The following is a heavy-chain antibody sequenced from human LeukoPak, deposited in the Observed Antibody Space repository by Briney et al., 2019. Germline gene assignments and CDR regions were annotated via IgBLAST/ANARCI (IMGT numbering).Heavy chain of an antibody. CDR3: AREGRAYRYSSSWYPTPSWFDP. J-gene: IGHJ5*02. CDR2: ISSSGSTI. V-gene: IGHV3-48*03. Sequence: GGSLRLSCAASGFTFSSYEMNWVRQAPGKGLEWVSYISSSGSTIHYADSVKGRLTISRDNAKNSLYLQMNSLRAEDTAVYYCAREGRAYRYSSSWYPTPSWFDPWGQGTLVTVSS. D-gene: IGHD6-13*01. CDR1: GFTFSSYE.